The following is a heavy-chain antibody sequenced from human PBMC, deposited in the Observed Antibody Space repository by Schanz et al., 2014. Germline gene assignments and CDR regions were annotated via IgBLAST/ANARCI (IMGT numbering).Heavy chain of an antibody. D-gene: IGHD2-15*01. V-gene: IGHV1-69*02. Sequence: QVQLVQSEAEVKKPGSSVKVSCKASGGTFSTYPINWLRQAPGQGLEWMGRIIPIHGIVNYAQRFQDRVRITADKSTSTAYMELSSLRSDDTAVYYCARGGGPEDGFDIWGQGTMLTVSS. CDR1: GGTFSTYP. J-gene: IGHJ3*02. CDR3: ARGGGPEDGFDI. CDR2: IIPIHGIV.